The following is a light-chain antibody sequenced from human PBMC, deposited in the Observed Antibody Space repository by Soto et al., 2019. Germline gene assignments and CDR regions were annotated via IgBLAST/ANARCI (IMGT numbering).Light chain of an antibody. J-gene: IGKJ4*01. CDR2: TAS. V-gene: IGKV1-12*01. Sequence: DIQMTQSPSSVSASVGDRVTITCRASQGISSWLAWYQQKPGKAPNLLIHTASSLQSGVPSRFSGSGXGTDXXLTXXSLQPEDFAXYYCQQANSFPLTFGGGTKVEIK. CDR3: QQANSFPLT. CDR1: QGISSW.